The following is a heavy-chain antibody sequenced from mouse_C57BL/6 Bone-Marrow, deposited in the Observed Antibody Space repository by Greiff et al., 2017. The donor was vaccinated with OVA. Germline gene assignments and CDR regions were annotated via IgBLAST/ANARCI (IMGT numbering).Heavy chain of an antibody. CDR3: ARSGYYYGIPWYFDV. CDR2: IDPSDSYT. D-gene: IGHD1-1*01. CDR1: GYTFTSYW. Sequence: QVQLQQPGAELVKPGASVKLSCKASGYTFTSYWMQWVKQRPGQGLEWIGEIDPSDSYTNYNQKFKGKATLTVDTSSSTAYMQLSSLTSEDSAVYYCARSGYYYGIPWYFDVWGTGTTVTVSS. J-gene: IGHJ1*03. V-gene: IGHV1-50*01.